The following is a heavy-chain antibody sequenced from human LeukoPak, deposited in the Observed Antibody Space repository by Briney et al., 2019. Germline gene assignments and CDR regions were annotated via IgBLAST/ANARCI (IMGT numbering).Heavy chain of an antibody. V-gene: IGHV4-30-4*08. D-gene: IGHD2-2*01. CDR2: IYYSGST. CDR3: ASKLVPAAAFDY. CDR1: GGSISSGDYY. J-gene: IGHJ4*02. Sequence: PSETLSLTCTVSGGSISSGDYYWSWIRQPPGKGLEWIGYIYYSGSTYYNPSLKSRVAISVDTSKNQFSLKLSSVTAADTAVYYCASKLVPAAAFDYWGQGTLVTVSS.